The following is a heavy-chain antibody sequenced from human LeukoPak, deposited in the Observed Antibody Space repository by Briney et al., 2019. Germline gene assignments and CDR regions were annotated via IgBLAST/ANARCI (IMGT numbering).Heavy chain of an antibody. Sequence: GGSLRLSCAASGFTVSSNYMSWVRQAPGKGLEWVSVIYSGGSTYYADSVKGRSTISRDNSKNTLYLQMNSLRAEDTAVYYCARANYYDSSGYYHWGQGTLVTVSS. V-gene: IGHV3-66*02. J-gene: IGHJ5*02. D-gene: IGHD3-22*01. CDR2: IYSGGST. CDR1: GFTVSSNY. CDR3: ARANYYDSSGYYH.